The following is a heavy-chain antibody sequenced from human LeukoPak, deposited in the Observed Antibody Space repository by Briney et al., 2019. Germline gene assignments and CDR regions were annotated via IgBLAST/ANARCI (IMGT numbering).Heavy chain of an antibody. D-gene: IGHD7-27*01. V-gene: IGHV1-2*02. CDR3: ARGVGRENWGNWFDP. CDR2: INPNSGGT. Sequence: ASVKVSCKASGYAFTGYYMHWVRQAPGQGLEWMGWINPNSGGTNYAQKFQGRVTMTRNTSISTAYMGLSSLRSEDTAVYYCARGVGRENWGNWFDPWGQGTLVTVSS. CDR1: GYAFTGYY. J-gene: IGHJ5*02.